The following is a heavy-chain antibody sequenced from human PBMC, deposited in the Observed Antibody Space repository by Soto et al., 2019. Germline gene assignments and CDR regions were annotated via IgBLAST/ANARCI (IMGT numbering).Heavy chain of an antibody. D-gene: IGHD1-26*01. J-gene: IGHJ5*01. CDR1: GGSVRSSYW. Sequence: QVQLQESGPGLVKPSGTLSLTCAVSGGSVRSSYWWGWVRQAPGKGLEWIGEIYYSGRTEYNPSLESRVTISVDKSKNEFSLRLTSVTAADTARYFCARLGPLGGVTFNSWGQGKLVTVSS. CDR3: ARLGPLGGVTFNS. V-gene: IGHV4-4*02. CDR2: IYYSGRT.